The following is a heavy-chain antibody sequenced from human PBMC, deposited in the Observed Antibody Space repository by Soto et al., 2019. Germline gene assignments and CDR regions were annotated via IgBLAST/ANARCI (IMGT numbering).Heavy chain of an antibody. J-gene: IGHJ6*03. D-gene: IGHD3-3*01. CDR3: ARVFYSGYDFWSGYYKSPRYYYYYMDV. V-gene: IGHV4-34*01. CDR2: INHSGST. CDR1: GGSFSGYY. Sequence: PSETLSLTCAVYGGSFSGYYWSWIRQPPGKGLEWIGEINHSGSTNYNPSLKSRATISVDTSKNQFSLKLSSVTAADTAVYYCARVFYSGYDFWSGYYKSPRYYYYYMDVWGKGTTVTVSS.